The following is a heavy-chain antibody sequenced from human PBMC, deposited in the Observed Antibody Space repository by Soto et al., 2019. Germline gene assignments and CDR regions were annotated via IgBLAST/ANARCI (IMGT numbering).Heavy chain of an antibody. J-gene: IGHJ4*02. Sequence: EVQLVESGGGLIQPGGSLRLSCAVSGFTVSNNYMSWVRQAPGKGLEGVSVIYSGGYTAYGDSVKGRFTISRDNSKNTIYLERKSLGADGPAVLYWGAPAGGGGYWGQGTLVTVSS. V-gene: IGHV3-53*01. CDR3: GAPAGGGGY. CDR2: IYSGGYT. D-gene: IGHD3-10*01. CDR1: GFTVSNNY.